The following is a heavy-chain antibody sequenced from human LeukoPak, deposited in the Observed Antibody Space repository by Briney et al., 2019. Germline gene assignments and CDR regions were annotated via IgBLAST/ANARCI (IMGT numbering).Heavy chain of an antibody. CDR2: ISSSSNYI. Sequence: GGSLRLSCAASGFTFSDYNMRWIRQAPGKGLEWVSSISSSSNYIYYADSVKGRFTISRDNAKNSLYLQMNSLRAEDTAVYYCASSEGYSSGWYVYWGQGILVTVSS. V-gene: IGHV3-21*04. CDR1: GFTFSDYN. CDR3: ASSEGYSSGWYVY. J-gene: IGHJ4*02. D-gene: IGHD6-19*01.